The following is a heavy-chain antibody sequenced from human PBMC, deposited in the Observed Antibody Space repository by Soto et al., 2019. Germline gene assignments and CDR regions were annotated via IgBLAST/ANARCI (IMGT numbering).Heavy chain of an antibody. CDR1: GFSLSTSGVG. J-gene: IGHJ4*02. V-gene: IGHV2-5*01. CDR3: AHRQWDYDSSGYFDY. CDR2: IYWNDDK. Sequence: SGPTLVNPTHTLTLTCTFSGFSLSTSGVGVGWIRQPPGKALEWLALIYWNDDKRYSPSLKSRLTITKDTSKNQVVLTMTNMDPVDTATYYCAHRQWDYDSSGYFDYWGQGTLVTVSS. D-gene: IGHD3-22*01.